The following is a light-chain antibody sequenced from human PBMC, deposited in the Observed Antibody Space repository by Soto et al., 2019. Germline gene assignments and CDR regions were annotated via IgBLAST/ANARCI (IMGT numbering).Light chain of an antibody. J-gene: IGKJ3*01. Sequence: EIVLTQSPATLSLSPGERATLSCRASQSVSSYLAWYQQKPGQAPRLLIYDASSRATGIPARFSGSGPGTDFTLTISSLEPEDFAVYYCQQRSNWPPVFTFGPGTKVDIK. CDR1: QSVSSY. V-gene: IGKV3-11*01. CDR2: DAS. CDR3: QQRSNWPPVFT.